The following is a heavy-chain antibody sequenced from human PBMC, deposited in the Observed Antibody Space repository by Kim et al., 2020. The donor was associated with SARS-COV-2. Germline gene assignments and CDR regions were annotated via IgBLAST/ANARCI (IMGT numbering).Heavy chain of an antibody. CDR2: GST. J-gene: IGHJ4*02. D-gene: IGHD3-10*01. CDR3: ARDSPVKV. V-gene: IGHV4-59*01. Sequence: GSTNYNPSLKRRVTISVDTSKNQFSLKLSSVTAADTAVYYCARDSPVKVWGQGTLVTVSS.